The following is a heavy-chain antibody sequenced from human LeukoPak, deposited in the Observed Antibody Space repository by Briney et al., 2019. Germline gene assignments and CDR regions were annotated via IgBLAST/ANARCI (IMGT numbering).Heavy chain of an antibody. V-gene: IGHV3-11*04. CDR3: ARAPAVYFFYIDV. J-gene: IGHJ6*03. CDR2: ISNSDDSI. CDR1: EFTFSDYH. Sequence: GGSLRLSCAASEFTFSDYHMTWIRQAPGKGLEWVSYISNSDDSINYADSVSGRFTISRDNAKSSVYLQMNSLRVEDTAVYYCARAPAVYFFYIDVWGEGTTVTVSS.